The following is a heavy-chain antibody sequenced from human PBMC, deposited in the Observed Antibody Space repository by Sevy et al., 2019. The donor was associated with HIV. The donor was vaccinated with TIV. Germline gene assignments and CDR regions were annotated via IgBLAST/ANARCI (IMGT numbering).Heavy chain of an antibody. CDR3: ARDGAHYDSSGYYYLTLPYYYCMDV. J-gene: IGHJ6*02. V-gene: IGHV3-11*01. CDR1: GFTFSDYY. CDR2: ISSSGSTI. Sequence: GGSLRLSCAASGFTFSDYYMSWIRQAPGKGLEWVSYISSSGSTIYYADSVKGRFTISRENAKNSLYLQRNSLRAEATAVYYCARDGAHYDSSGYYYLTLPYYYCMDVWGQGTTVTVSS. D-gene: IGHD3-22*01.